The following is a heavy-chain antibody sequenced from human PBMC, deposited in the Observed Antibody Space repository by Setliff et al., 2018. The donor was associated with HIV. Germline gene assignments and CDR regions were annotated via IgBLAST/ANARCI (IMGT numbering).Heavy chain of an antibody. CDR2: INHNGNI. D-gene: IGHD2-21*02. CDR3: AITLVGVTTEMY. Sequence: SETLSLTCAVYGGSLSGHYWTWIRQPPGEGLEWIGEINHNGNINYNPSLQSRVTVSVDTSKPHYSLKMNSVTAADTAVYYCAITLVGVTTEMYWGQGTLVTVSS. CDR1: GGSLSGHY. V-gene: IGHV4-34*01. J-gene: IGHJ4*02.